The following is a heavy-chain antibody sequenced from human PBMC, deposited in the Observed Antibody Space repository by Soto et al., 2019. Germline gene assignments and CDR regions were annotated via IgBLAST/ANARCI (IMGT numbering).Heavy chain of an antibody. J-gene: IGHJ4*02. V-gene: IGHV3-21*01. CDR2: IGRSSTYM. CDR1: GFTFTAYS. D-gene: IGHD5-18*01. CDR3: AVGYSYGKYYFDY. Sequence: GGSLRLSCAASGFTFTAYSMHWVRQAPGKGLEWVSSIGRSSTYMYYADSVKGRFDISRDNAESSLYLQMNSLRADDTAVYYCAVGYSYGKYYFDYWGQGTLVTVSS.